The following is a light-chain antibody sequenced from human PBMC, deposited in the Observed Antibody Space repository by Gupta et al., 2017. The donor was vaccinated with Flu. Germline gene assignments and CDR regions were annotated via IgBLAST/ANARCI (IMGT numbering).Light chain of an antibody. V-gene: IGKV1-12*02. CDR3: QQGDRSPYI. J-gene: IGKJ2*01. Sequence: PESGSASVGERVTRTCRESFDIDRWLEWYEQKPGKAPKLLIYDASSVDSGVPARFRGGRCGTDFTLTIYNRQPEDFASYYCQQGDRSPYIFGQGTKVEI. CDR2: DAS. CDR1: FDIDRW.